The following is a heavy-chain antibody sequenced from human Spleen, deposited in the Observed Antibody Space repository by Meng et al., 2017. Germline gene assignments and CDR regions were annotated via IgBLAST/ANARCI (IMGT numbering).Heavy chain of an antibody. Sequence: VQLVESGGGLVKPGGSLRLSCVASGLSFTDAWMSWVRQAPGKGLEWVGRIKRNSDGGTIDYAAPVKGRFTISRDDSKNTLYLQMDSLITEDTAVYFCATGAAAADHWGQGTLVTASS. D-gene: IGHD6-13*01. CDR3: ATGAAAADH. CDR1: GLSFTDAW. J-gene: IGHJ4*02. CDR2: IKRNSDGGTI. V-gene: IGHV3-15*01.